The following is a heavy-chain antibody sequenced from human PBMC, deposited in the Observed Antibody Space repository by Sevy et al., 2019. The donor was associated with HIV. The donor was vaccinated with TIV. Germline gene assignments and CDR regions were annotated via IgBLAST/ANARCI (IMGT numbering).Heavy chain of an antibody. Sequence: GSLRLSCAASGFTFSSYWMTWVRQAPGKGLEWVANIKKDGSEKYYVDSVKGRFTISRDNAKNSLYLQMNSLRAEDTAVYYCARDCNSNTCLWGLDVWGQGSTVTVSS. V-gene: IGHV3-7*03. CDR3: ARDCNSNTCLWGLDV. D-gene: IGHD2-2*01. CDR1: GFTFSSYW. CDR2: IKKDGSEK. J-gene: IGHJ6*02.